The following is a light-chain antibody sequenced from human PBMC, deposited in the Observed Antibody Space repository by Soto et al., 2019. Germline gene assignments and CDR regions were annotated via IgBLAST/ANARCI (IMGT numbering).Light chain of an antibody. V-gene: IGKV3-15*01. CDR1: QSVGGN. J-gene: IGKJ1*01. CDR2: AAS. CDR3: QQYNNWPPWT. Sequence: EIVMTQSPATLSVSPGERATLSCRASQSVGGNLAWYQQKPGQAPRLLIYAASTRATGIPARFSGSGSGTEFTPPISSLQSEDFAVYYCQQYNNWPPWTFGQGTKVDIK.